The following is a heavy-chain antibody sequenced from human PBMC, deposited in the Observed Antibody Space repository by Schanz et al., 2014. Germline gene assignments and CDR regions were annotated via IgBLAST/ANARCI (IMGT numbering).Heavy chain of an antibody. V-gene: IGHV1-2*02. CDR3: ASLYSSSWYPYFDY. J-gene: IGHJ4*02. CDR1: GYTFTAYY. D-gene: IGHD6-13*01. Sequence: QVQLVQSGAEVKPPGASVKVSCKASGYTFTAYYLYWVRQAPGQGLEWIGWINPNTGGTKCPQKFQGRVSMTREPSTSTAYMDLTRLQSDDTAMYYCASLYSSSWYPYFDYWGQGTLVTVSS. CDR2: INPNTGGT.